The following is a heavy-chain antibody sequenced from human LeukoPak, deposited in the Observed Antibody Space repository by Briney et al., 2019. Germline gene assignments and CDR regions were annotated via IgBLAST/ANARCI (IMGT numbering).Heavy chain of an antibody. V-gene: IGHV4-39*01. Sequence: PSETLSLTCTVSGGSISSSSYYWGWIRQPPGKGLEWIGSIYYSGSTYYNPSLKSRVTISVDTSKNQFSLKPSSVTAADTAVYYCARLHYYDSSGYYWGFGDWGQGTLVTVSS. CDR2: IYYSGST. D-gene: IGHD3-22*01. CDR3: ARLHYYDSSGYYWGFGD. J-gene: IGHJ4*02. CDR1: GGSISSSSYY.